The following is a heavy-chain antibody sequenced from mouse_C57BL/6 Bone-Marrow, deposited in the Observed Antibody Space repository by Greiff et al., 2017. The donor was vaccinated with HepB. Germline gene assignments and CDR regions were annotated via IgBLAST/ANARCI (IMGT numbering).Heavy chain of an antibody. V-gene: IGHV1-82*01. CDR1: GYAFSRSW. Sequence: VQLQQSGPELVKPGASVKISCKASGYAFSRSWMNWVKQRPGKGLEWIGRIYPGDGDTNYNGKFKGKATLTADKSSSTAYMHLSSLTSEDSAVYFCARASYCGRSYGWYFDVWGTGTTVTVSS. J-gene: IGHJ1*03. D-gene: IGHD1-1*01. CDR2: IYPGDGDT. CDR3: ARASYCGRSYGWYFDV.